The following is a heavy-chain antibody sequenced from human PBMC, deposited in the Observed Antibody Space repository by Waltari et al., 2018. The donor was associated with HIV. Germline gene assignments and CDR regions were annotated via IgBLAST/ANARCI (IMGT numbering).Heavy chain of an antibody. V-gene: IGHV1-2*06. CDR3: TRAQSHVHGLDV. CDR1: GYTFTDYY. CDR2: ININSGGT. J-gene: IGHJ6*02. Sequence: QVQLVPSGAELKKFGASVKVSCKPSGYTFTDYYIHWMRQAPGQGLEWMGQININSGGTNFSQKFRGRVTLSRDTSISTAYMQLSSLGSDVTAIYYCTRAQSHVHGLDVWGQGTTVTVSS.